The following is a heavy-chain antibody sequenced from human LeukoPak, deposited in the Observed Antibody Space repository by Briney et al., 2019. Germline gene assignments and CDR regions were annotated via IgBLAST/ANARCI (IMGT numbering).Heavy chain of an antibody. Sequence: PSETLSLTCTVSGGSISSSSYYWGWIRQPPGKGLEWIGYIYYSGSTNYNPSLKSRVTISVDTSKNQFSLKLSSVTAADTAVYYCAKLILTGYFDYWGQGTLVTVSS. D-gene: IGHD7-27*01. CDR1: GGSISSSSYY. J-gene: IGHJ4*02. CDR3: AKLILTGYFDY. CDR2: IYYSGST. V-gene: IGHV4-61*05.